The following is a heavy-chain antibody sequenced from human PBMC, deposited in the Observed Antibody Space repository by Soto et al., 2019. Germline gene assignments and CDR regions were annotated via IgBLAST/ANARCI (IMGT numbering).Heavy chain of an antibody. V-gene: IGHV1-46*01. CDR1: GYTFTSYY. CDR3: ARTPRSYYDSSGDDAFDI. D-gene: IGHD3-22*01. CDR2: INPSGGST. Sequence: ASVKVSCKASGYTFTSYYMHWVRQAPGQGLEWMGIINPSGGSTSYAQKFQGRVTMTRDTSTSTVYMELSSLGSEDTAVYYCARTPRSYYDSSGDDAFDIWGQGTMVTVSS. J-gene: IGHJ3*02.